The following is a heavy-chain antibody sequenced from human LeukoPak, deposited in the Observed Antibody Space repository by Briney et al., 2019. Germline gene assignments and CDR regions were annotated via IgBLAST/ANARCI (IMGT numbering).Heavy chain of an antibody. CDR3: ARASYCSGGSCYSDY. V-gene: IGHV1-18*01. CDR2: VIAYNGNT. D-gene: IGHD2-15*01. J-gene: IGHJ4*02. Sequence: ASVKVSCKASGYTFTSYSISWVRQAPGQGLEWMGWVIAYNGNTIYAQKVKGRVTMTTDTSTSTAYMELRSLKSGDTAVYYCARASYCSGGSCYSDYWGQGTLVTVSS. CDR1: GYTFTSYS.